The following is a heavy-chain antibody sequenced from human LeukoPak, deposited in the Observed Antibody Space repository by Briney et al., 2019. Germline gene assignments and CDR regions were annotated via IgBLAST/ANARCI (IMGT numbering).Heavy chain of an antibody. J-gene: IGHJ3*02. Sequence: ASVKVSCKASGYTFTGYYMHWVRQAPGQGLEWMGIINPSGGNTNYAQKFQGRVTMTRDMSTSTVYMELSSLRSEDTAVYYCARERSSGYNDAFDIGGQGTRVTVSS. CDR2: INPSGGNT. CDR3: ARERSSGYNDAFDI. D-gene: IGHD3-22*01. CDR1: GYTFTGYY. V-gene: IGHV1-46*01.